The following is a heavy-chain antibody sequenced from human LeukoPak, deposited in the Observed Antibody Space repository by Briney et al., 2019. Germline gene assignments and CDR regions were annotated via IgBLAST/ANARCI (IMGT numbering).Heavy chain of an antibody. Sequence: SETLSLTCTVSGGSISSYYWSWIRQPPGKGLEWIGYIYYSGSTNYNPSLKSRVTISVDTSKNQFSLKLSSVTAADTAVYYCARDYSYYGSGSYYRNRDAYCYYGMDVWGQGTTVTVYS. CDR2: IYYSGST. V-gene: IGHV4-59*01. CDR1: GGSISSYY. D-gene: IGHD3-10*01. J-gene: IGHJ6*02. CDR3: ARDYSYYGSGSYYRNRDAYCYYGMDV.